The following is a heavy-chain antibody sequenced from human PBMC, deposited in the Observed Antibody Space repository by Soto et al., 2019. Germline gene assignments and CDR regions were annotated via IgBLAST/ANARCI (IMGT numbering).Heavy chain of an antibody. Sequence: DVQLVETGGGLTQPGGSLKLSCSASGFVVSDNYMTWVRQAPGKGLQWVSVIYNTGNTYYADSVKGRFTVSRDSSRNALVLQLNNLTTDDTAVYYCATETHGFSNGWPNWGQGTRVTVSS. D-gene: IGHD6-19*01. CDR1: GFVVSDNY. V-gene: IGHV3-53*02. J-gene: IGHJ3*01. CDR3: ATETHGFSNGWPN. CDR2: IYNTGNT.